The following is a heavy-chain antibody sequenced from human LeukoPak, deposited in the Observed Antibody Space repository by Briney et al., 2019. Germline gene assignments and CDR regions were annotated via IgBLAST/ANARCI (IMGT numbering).Heavy chain of an antibody. CDR1: GYTFTGYY. J-gene: IGHJ4*02. CDR2: INPNSGGT. D-gene: IGHD3-22*01. Sequence: ASVKVSCKASGYTFTGYYMHWVRQAPGQGLEWMGWINPNSGGTNYAQKFQGRVTMTRDTSISTAYMELSRLRSDDTAVYYCARGSYYDSGYFDYWGQGTLVTVSS. V-gene: IGHV1-2*02. CDR3: ARGSYYDSGYFDY.